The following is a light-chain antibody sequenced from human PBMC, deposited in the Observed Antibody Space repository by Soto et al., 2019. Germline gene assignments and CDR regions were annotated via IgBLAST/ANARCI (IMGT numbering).Light chain of an antibody. CDR1: SSNIGARFD. CDR2: SNN. CDR3: QSYDNSLSAYV. Sequence: VLTQPPSVSGAPGQRVTISCTGSSSNIGARFDVHWYQQLPGSAPKLLIYSNNNRPSGVPDRFSVSRSATSASLAITGLQAADEADYYCQSYDNSLSAYVFGTATKVTVL. V-gene: IGLV1-40*01. J-gene: IGLJ1*01.